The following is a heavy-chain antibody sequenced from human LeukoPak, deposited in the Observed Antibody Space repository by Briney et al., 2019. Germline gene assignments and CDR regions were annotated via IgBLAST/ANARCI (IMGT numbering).Heavy chain of an antibody. J-gene: IGHJ5*02. Sequence: GASVKVSCKASGYTFTSYGISWVRQAPGQGLEWMGWISAYNGNTNYAQKLQGRVTMTTDTSTSTAYMELRSLRSDDTAVYYCAREQQLAGVVWFDPWGQGTLVTVSS. CDR2: ISAYNGNT. V-gene: IGHV1-18*01. D-gene: IGHD6-13*01. CDR1: GYTFTSYG. CDR3: AREQQLAGVVWFDP.